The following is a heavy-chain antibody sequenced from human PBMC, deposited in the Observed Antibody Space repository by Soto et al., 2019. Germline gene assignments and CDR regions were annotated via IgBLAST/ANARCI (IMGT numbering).Heavy chain of an antibody. V-gene: IGHV3-15*01. CDR2: IKRESDGGTT. D-gene: IGHD6-19*01. CDR3: TTILVICGWSSDAPDT. J-gene: IGHJ3*02. CDR1: GFTFNNAW. Sequence: EVQVVESGGGLVKPGGSLRLSCAASGFTFNNAWMSWVRQAPGKGLEWVGRIKRESDGGTTDLAAPVRGRFTISRDDSKNSVYLQMNSLKAEDTAVYYCTTILVICGWSSDAPDTWGQGTMVAVSS.